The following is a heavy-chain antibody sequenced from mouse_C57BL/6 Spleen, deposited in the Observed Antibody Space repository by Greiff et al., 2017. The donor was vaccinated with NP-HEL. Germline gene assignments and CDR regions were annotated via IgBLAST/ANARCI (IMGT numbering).Heavy chain of an antibody. CDR1: GFTFSSYG. Sequence: EVQRVESGGDLVKPGGSLKLSCAASGFTFSSYGMSWVRQTPDKRLEWVATISSGGSYPYYPDSVKGRFTISRDNAKNTLYLQMSSLKSEDTAMYYGARQAYGYGGYYFDYWGQGTTLTVSS. CDR3: ARQAYGYGGYYFDY. J-gene: IGHJ2*01. D-gene: IGHD2-2*01. CDR2: ISSGGSYP. V-gene: IGHV5-6*01.